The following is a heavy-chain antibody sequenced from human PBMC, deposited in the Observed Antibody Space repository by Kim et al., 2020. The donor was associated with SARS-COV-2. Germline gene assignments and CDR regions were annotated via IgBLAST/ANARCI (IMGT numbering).Heavy chain of an antibody. V-gene: IGHV4-34*01. D-gene: IGHD3-9*01. CDR3: ARYYDILTGYQN. CDR2: INHSGST. Sequence: SETLSLTCAVYGGSFSGYYWSWIRQPPGKGLEWIGEINHSGSTNYNPSLKSRVTISVDTSKNQFSLKLSSVTAADTAVYYCARYYDILTGYQNWGQGTLVTVSS. CDR1: GGSFSGYY. J-gene: IGHJ4*02.